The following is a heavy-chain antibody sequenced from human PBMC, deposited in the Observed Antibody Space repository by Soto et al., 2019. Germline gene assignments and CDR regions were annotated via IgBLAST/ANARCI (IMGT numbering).Heavy chain of an antibody. CDR3: ARVGLVLVPTTVNSDYYYYAMDV. CDR1: GDTFSTYT. Sequence: QVQLVQSGAEVKKPGSSVKVSCKASGDTFSTYTITWMRQAPGQGLEWIGGIIPRSATSKYAQKFKGRVNSTADESTNKAYMELSSLRSEDTAVYYCARVGLVLVPTTVNSDYYYYAMDVWCQGTTVTVSS. J-gene: IGHJ6*02. V-gene: IGHV1-69*12. CDR2: IIPRSATS. D-gene: IGHD2-2*01.